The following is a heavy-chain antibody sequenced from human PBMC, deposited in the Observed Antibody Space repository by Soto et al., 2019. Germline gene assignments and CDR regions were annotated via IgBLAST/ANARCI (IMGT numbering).Heavy chain of an antibody. CDR3: ARSRSFIAAAGNFDY. CDR1: GGSISSSSYY. J-gene: IGHJ4*02. D-gene: IGHD6-13*01. Sequence: SETLSLTCTVSGGSISSSSYYWGWIRQPPGKGLEWIGSIYYSGSTYYNPSLKSRVTISVDTSKNQFSLKLSSVTAADTAVYYCARSRSFIAAAGNFDYWGQGTLVTVSS. CDR2: IYYSGST. V-gene: IGHV4-39*01.